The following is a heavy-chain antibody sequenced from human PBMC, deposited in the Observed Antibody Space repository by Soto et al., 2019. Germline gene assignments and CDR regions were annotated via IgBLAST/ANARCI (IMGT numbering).Heavy chain of an antibody. CDR2: IHDSGTA. D-gene: IGHD3-22*01. J-gene: IGHJ4*02. CDR1: GDSLSSGGYY. V-gene: IGHV4-31*03. CDR3: ASALLGSYYDNSVYYYFDY. Sequence: QVQLRESGPGQVKPSQTLSLICTVSGDSLSSGGYYWSWIRQHPGKGLEWIGYIHDSGTAFYNPSLKSRLSMSGDTSKNQSSLKLSSVTAADTAVYYCASALLGSYYDNSVYYYFDYWGQGTLVSVSS.